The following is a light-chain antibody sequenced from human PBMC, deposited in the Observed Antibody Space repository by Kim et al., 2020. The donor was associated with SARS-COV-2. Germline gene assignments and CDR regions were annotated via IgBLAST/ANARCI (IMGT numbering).Light chain of an antibody. CDR2: GAS. J-gene: IGKJ1*01. Sequence: EIVMTQSPATLSVYPGERATLSCRASQSVSSNLAWYQQKPGQAPRLLIYGASTRATGIPARFSGSGSGTEFTLTISSLQSEDFAVYYCQQYNNLVGFGQGTKVDIK. V-gene: IGKV3-15*01. CDR3: QQYNNLVG. CDR1: QSVSSN.